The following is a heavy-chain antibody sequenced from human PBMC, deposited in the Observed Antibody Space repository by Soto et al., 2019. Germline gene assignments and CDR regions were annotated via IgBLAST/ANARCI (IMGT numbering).Heavy chain of an antibody. CDR2: VNHSGST. V-gene: IGHV4-34*01. Sequence: QVQLQQWGAGLLKPSETLSLTCGVYGGSFSGYYWSWIRQPPGKGLGWIGEVNHSGSTNYNPSLKRRVTISVDTSKNQFSLKLSSVTAAGTALYYCARRYLPYYGSGSPYGMDVWGQGTTVTVSS. CDR1: GGSFSGYY. J-gene: IGHJ6*02. CDR3: ARRYLPYYGSGSPYGMDV. D-gene: IGHD3-10*01.